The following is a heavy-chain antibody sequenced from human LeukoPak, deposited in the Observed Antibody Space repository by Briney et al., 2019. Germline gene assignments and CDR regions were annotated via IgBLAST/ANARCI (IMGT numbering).Heavy chain of an antibody. CDR3: ARNRYYYGSGSYGVPNWFDP. J-gene: IGHJ5*02. CDR2: IYYSGST. Sequence: PSETLSLTCAVSGDSISNSNWWTWIRQPPGKGLEWIGNIYYSGSTYYNPSLKSRVTISVDTSKNQFSLKLSSVTAADTAMYYCARNRYYYGSGSYGVPNWFDPWGQGTLVTVSS. CDR1: GDSISNSNW. D-gene: IGHD3-10*01. V-gene: IGHV4-39*01.